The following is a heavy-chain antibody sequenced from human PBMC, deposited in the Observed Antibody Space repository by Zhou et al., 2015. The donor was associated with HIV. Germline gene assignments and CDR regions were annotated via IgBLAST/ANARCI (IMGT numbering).Heavy chain of an antibody. CDR1: GFTFTSSA. CDR3: AAGPTGSSGYYPYYYGMDV. Sequence: QMQLVQSGPEVKKPGTSVKVSCKASGFTFTSSAVQWVRQARGQRLEWIGWIVVGSGNTNYAQKFQERVTITRDMSTSTAYMELSSLRSEDTAVYYCAAGPTGSSGYYPYYYGMDVWGQGP. D-gene: IGHD3-22*01. J-gene: IGHJ6*02. CDR2: IVVGSGNT. V-gene: IGHV1-58*01.